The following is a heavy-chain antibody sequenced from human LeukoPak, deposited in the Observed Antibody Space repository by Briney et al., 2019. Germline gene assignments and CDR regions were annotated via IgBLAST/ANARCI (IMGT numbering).Heavy chain of an antibody. CDR3: AKRGVVIRVILFAFHKEAYYFDS. CDR2: IGGSGGRT. J-gene: IGHJ4*02. D-gene: IGHD3-22*01. V-gene: IGHV3-23*01. Sequence: GGSLRLSCAVSGITLSNYGMSWVRQAPGKGLEWVAGIGGSGGRTNYADSVKGRFTISRDNPKNTLYLQMNSLRAEDTAVYFCAKRGVVIRVILFAFHKEAYYFDSWGQGGLVIVSS. CDR1: GITLSNYG.